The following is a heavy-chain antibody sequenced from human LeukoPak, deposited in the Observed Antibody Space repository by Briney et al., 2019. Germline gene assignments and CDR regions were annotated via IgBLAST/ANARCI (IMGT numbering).Heavy chain of an antibody. V-gene: IGHV1-18*01. J-gene: IGHJ6*02. CDR3: ARDPLRSTWSTYYNALDV. D-gene: IGHD6-13*01. Sequence: GASMKVSCKASGYSFTSYVINWVRQAPGQRLEWMGWIIAYNGNTDHAQKFQGRVTMTTDTSTSTAYMELRSLTSDDTAVYYCARDPLRSTWSTYYNALDVWAKGPRSPSP. CDR1: GYSFTSYV. CDR2: IIAYNGNT.